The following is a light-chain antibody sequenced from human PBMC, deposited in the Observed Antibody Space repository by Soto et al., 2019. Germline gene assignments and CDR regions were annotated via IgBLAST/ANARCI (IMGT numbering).Light chain of an antibody. CDR1: QIVVFNNRDY. Sequence: DIVMTQSPDSLSVSLGERATITFNSSQIVVFNNRDYLAWFQQKPGQPPRLLISWASSRESGVPDRFSGRGSGTDFTLTISSLQAEDVGVYYCQQCYNTPPTFGPGTKVDIK. J-gene: IGKJ3*01. CDR2: WAS. V-gene: IGKV4-1*01. CDR3: QQCYNTPPT.